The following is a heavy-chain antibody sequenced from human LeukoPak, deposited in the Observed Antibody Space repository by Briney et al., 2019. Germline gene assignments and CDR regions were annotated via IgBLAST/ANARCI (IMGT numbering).Heavy chain of an antibody. CDR2: IYYSGST. Sequence: SETLSLTCTVSGGSISSYYWSWIRQPPGKGLEWIGYIYYSGSTNYNPSLKSPITISVDTSKNQFSLKLSSVTAADTAVYYCARARSGWWDPFDYWGQGTLVTVSS. D-gene: IGHD6-19*01. V-gene: IGHV4-59*01. J-gene: IGHJ4*02. CDR1: GGSISSYY. CDR3: ARARSGWWDPFDY.